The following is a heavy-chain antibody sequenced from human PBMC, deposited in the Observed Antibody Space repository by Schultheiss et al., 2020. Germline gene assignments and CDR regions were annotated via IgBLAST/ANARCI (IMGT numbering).Heavy chain of an antibody. J-gene: IGHJ4*02. CDR1: GFSLSTSGVG. D-gene: IGHD1-14*01. CDR2: IYWDDDK. V-gene: IGHV2-5*02. Sequence: SGPTLVKPTQTLTLTCTFSGFSLSTSGVGVGWIRQPPGKALEWLALIYWDDDKHYSPSLETRLTITKDTSKNQVVLTLTNVDPVDTATYFCARRLTGGSYFDSWGQGTLVNVSS. CDR3: ARRLTGGSYFDS.